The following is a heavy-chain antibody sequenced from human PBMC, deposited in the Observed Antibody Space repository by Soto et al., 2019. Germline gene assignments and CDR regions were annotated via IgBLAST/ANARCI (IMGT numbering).Heavy chain of an antibody. Sequence: GGSLRLSCAASGFTFSSYGMHWVRQAPGKGLEWVAVISYDGSNKYYADSVKGRFTISRDNSKNTLYLQMNSLRAEDTAVYYCAKDRDVVVVAATFLYYGMDVRGQGTTVTVSS. J-gene: IGHJ6*02. CDR1: GFTFSSYG. V-gene: IGHV3-30*18. CDR2: ISYDGSNK. CDR3: AKDRDVVVVAATFLYYGMDV. D-gene: IGHD2-15*01.